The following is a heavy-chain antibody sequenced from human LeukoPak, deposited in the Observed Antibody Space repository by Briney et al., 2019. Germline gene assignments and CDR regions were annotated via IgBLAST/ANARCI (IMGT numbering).Heavy chain of an antibody. V-gene: IGHV3-7*03. CDR2: KKEDGSDK. D-gene: IGHD3-16*01. CDR1: GLTLSTYW. CDR3: ARDPGGYDY. J-gene: IGHJ4*02. Sequence: GGSLLLSCAASGLTLSTYWMSWVRQAPGRVLECVANKKEDGSDKYYVDSGNDGFTISRDNDKNLLYLQRNNLRAEDTAVYYYARDPGGYDYGGQGTLVTVSS.